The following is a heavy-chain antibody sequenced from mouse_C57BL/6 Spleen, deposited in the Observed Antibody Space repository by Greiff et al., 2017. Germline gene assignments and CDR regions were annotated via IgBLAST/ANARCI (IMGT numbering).Heavy chain of an antibody. CDR3: AREGYDSFAY. CDR2: INPGSGGT. D-gene: IGHD2-4*01. Sequence: VQLQQSGAELVRPGTSVKVSCKASGYAFTNYLIEWVKQRPGQGLEWIGVINPGSGGTNYNEKFKGKATLTADKSSSTAYMQLSSLTSEDSAVYFCAREGYDSFAYWGQGTLVTVSA. J-gene: IGHJ3*01. CDR1: GYAFTNYL. V-gene: IGHV1-54*01.